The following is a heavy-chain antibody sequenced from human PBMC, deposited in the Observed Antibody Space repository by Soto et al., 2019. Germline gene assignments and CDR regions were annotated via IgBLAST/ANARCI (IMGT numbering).Heavy chain of an antibody. Sequence: ETLSLTCTVSGGTIRSSNYYWAWIRQPPGKGLEWIGSIDYSGSTYYNPSLKSRVSISVDTSKNQFSLKLSSVTAADTGVYYCATWGRGVLTQNWFDPWGQGTLVTVSS. V-gene: IGHV4-39*07. J-gene: IGHJ5*02. D-gene: IGHD3-10*01. CDR2: IDYSGST. CDR3: ATWGRGVLTQNWFDP. CDR1: GGTIRSSNYY.